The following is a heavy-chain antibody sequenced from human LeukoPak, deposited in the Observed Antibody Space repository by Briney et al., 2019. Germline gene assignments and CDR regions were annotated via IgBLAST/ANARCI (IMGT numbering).Heavy chain of an antibody. CDR3: ARGSSGYHNT. Sequence: GGSLRLSCAASGFTFDDYAMHWVRQAPGKGLEWVSGISWNSGSIGYADSVKGRFTISRDNSKNTLYLQMNSLRAEDTAVYYCARGSSGYHNTGGQGTLVTVSS. D-gene: IGHD5-12*01. CDR1: GFTFDDYA. J-gene: IGHJ4*02. V-gene: IGHV3-9*01. CDR2: ISWNSGSI.